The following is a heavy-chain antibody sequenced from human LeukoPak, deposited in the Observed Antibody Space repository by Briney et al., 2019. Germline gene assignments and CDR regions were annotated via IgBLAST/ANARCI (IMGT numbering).Heavy chain of an antibody. CDR3: ARAPSVAGWYFDL. CDR1: GGSISSYY. V-gene: IGHV4-59*01. J-gene: IGHJ2*01. Sequence: PSETLSLTCTVSGGSISSYYWSWIRQPPGKGLEWIGYIYYSGSTDYNPSLKSRVTISVDTSKNQFSLKLSSATAADTAVYYCARAPSVAGWYFDLWGRGTLVTVSS. CDR2: IYYSGST. D-gene: IGHD6-19*01.